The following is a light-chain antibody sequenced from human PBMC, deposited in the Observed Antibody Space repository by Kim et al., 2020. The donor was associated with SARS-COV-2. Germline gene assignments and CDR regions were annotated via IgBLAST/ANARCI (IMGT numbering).Light chain of an antibody. CDR3: QQRFNWPT. CDR1: ESVSTF. CDR2: AAS. J-gene: IGKJ1*01. V-gene: IGKV3-11*01. Sequence: EIVLTQSPGTLSLSPGERATLSCRANESVSTFLAWYQQKPGQAPRLLIYAASNRASGIPARFSGSGSGTDFTLTINSLEPDDFAVYYCQQRFNWPTFGQGTKVEIK.